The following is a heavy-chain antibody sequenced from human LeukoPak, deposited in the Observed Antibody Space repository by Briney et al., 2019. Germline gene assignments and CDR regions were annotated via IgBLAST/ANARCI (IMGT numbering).Heavy chain of an antibody. D-gene: IGHD2-21*02. J-gene: IGHJ3*02. V-gene: IGHV3-9*01. CDR1: GFTFDDYA. CDR3: ASGVVTAIPAQDAFDI. Sequence: PGGSLRLPCAASGFTFDDYAMHWVRQAPGKGLEWVSGISWNSGSIGYADSVKGRFTISRDNAKNSLYLQMNSLGAEDTALYYCASGVVTAIPAQDAFDIWGQGTMVTVSS. CDR2: ISWNSGSI.